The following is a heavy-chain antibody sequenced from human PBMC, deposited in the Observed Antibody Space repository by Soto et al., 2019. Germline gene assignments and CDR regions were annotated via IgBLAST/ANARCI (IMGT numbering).Heavy chain of an antibody. D-gene: IGHD3-16*01. V-gene: IGHV4-30-4*01. CDR3: ARGPSGVKVDS. CDR2: IYDGGRT. Sequence: QVQLQESGPGLVKPSQTLSLTCTVSGGSISTVDYWWSWIRQSPDMGLEWIGHIYDGGRTYNNPSLESRVTMSVDTSKSQLSLTLSSVSAADTAVYYCARGPSGVKVDSWGQATLFTVSS. J-gene: IGHJ4*02. CDR1: GGSISTVDYW.